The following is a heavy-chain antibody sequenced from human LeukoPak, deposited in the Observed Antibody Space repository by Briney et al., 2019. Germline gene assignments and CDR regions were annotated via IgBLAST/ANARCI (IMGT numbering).Heavy chain of an antibody. J-gene: IGHJ4*02. Sequence: ASVKVSCKASGYTFTGYYMHWVRQAPGQGLEWMGWINPNSGGTNYAQKYQGRVTMTRDASISTAYMELSRLRSDDTAVYYCARNSYGFTVDYWGQGTLVTVSS. D-gene: IGHD5-18*01. CDR3: ARNSYGFTVDY. CDR1: GYTFTGYY. CDR2: INPNSGGT. V-gene: IGHV1-2*02.